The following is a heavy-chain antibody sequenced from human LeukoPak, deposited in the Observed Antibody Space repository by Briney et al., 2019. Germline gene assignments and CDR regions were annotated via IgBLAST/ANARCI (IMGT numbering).Heavy chain of an antibody. D-gene: IGHD1-26*01. V-gene: IGHV4-34*01. CDR3: ARGWELLRE. CDR1: GGSFSGYY. CDR2: INHSGST. J-gene: IGHJ4*02. Sequence: PSETLSLTCAVYGGSFSGYYWSWIRQPPGKGLEWIGEINHSGSTNYNPSLKSRVTISVDASKNQFSLKLSSVTAADTAVYYCARGWELLREWGQGTLVTVSS.